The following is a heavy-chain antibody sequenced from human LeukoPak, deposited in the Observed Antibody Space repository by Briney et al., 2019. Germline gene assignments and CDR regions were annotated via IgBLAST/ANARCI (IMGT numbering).Heavy chain of an antibody. CDR3: ATKRGAAAGIDY. Sequence: PSETLSLTCTVSGVSISRSSYYWGWIRQPPGKGLEWIGSIYYSGSTYYNPSLKSRVTISVDTSKNQFSLKLSSVTAADTAVYYCATKRGAAAGIDYWGQGTLVTVSS. CDR1: GVSISRSSYY. D-gene: IGHD6-13*01. J-gene: IGHJ4*02. V-gene: IGHV4-39*01. CDR2: IYYSGST.